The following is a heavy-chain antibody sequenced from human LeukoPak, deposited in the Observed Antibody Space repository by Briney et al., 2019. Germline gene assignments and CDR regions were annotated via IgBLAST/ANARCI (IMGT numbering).Heavy chain of an antibody. D-gene: IGHD3-10*01. Sequence: PGGSLRLSCAASGFTFSTYGMHWVRQVPGKGLEWVAFIRYDGNDKFYAESVKGRFTISRDTSRNALYLQMNSLRPEDTAVYYCAKDLMRDRWFGESWGQGTLVSVSS. CDR3: AKDLMRDRWFGES. CDR2: IRYDGNDK. CDR1: GFTFSTYG. V-gene: IGHV3-30*02. J-gene: IGHJ5*02.